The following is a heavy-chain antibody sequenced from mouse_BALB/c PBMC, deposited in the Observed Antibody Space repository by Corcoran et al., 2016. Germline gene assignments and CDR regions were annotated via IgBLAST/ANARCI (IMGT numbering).Heavy chain of an antibody. V-gene: IGHV1S22*01. CDR1: GYTFTSYW. CDR2: IYPGSGST. Sequence: LQQPGSELVRPGASVKLSCKASGYTFTSYWMHWVKQRHGQGLEWIGNIYPGSGSTNYDEKFKSKGTLTVDTSSSTAYMHLSSLTSEDSAVYYCTRSGITTPYWYFDVWGAGTTVTVSS. CDR3: TRSGITTPYWYFDV. J-gene: IGHJ1*01. D-gene: IGHD2-4*01.